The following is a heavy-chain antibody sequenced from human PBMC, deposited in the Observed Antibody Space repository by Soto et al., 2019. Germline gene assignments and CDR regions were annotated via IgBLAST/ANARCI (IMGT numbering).Heavy chain of an antibody. J-gene: IGHJ4*02. CDR1: GFSISSGGHY. D-gene: IGHD4-4*01. V-gene: IGHV4-31*11. CDR3: ARVPDMTRVRQYYFDY. Sequence: SETLYLTCVVSGFSISSGGHYWTWIRQHPGKGLEWIGYIYYSGTTSYNPSLKSRVSISVDTSKNQFSLKLTSVTAADTAVYYCARVPDMTRVRQYYFDYWGQGALVTVSS. CDR2: IYYSGTT.